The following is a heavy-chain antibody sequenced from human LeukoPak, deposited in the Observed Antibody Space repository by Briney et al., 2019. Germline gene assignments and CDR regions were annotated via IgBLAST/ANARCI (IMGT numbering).Heavy chain of an antibody. Sequence: GGSLRLSCAVSGFTFSSYWMSWVRQAPGKGQEWVANIKEDGSEKYYVDSVKGRFTISRDNVKNSLFLQMNSLRVEDTAVYYCATSRGYCSSISCYGTMRGYYYMDVWGKGATVTVSS. V-gene: IGHV3-7*01. CDR1: GFTFSSYW. CDR3: ATSRGYCSSISCYGTMRGYYYMDV. CDR2: IKEDGSEK. J-gene: IGHJ6*03. D-gene: IGHD2-2*01.